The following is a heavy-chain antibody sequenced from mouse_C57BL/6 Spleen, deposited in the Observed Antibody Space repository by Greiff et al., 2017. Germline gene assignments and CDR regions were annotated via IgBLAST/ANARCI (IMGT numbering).Heavy chain of an antibody. V-gene: IGHV1-15*01. D-gene: IGHD1-1*01. J-gene: IGHJ2*01. CDR1: GYTFTDYE. CDR3: TRWATVVARDFDY. CDR2: IDPETGGT. Sequence: VQLVESGAELVRPGASVTLSCKASGYTFTDYEMHWVKQTPVHGLEWIGAIDPETGGTAYNQKFKGKAILTADKSSSTAYMELRSLTSEDSAVYYCTRWATVVARDFDYWGQGTTLTVSS.